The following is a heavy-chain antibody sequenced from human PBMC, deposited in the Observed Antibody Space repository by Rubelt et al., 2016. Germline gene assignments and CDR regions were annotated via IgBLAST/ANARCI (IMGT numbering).Heavy chain of an antibody. CDR1: GGSISDNYYY. J-gene: IGHJ4*02. Sequence: QLQLQESGPGLVKPSETLSLTCTVSGGSISDNYYYWGWIRQPPGKELEWIGSISYSGNTYYKPSLKSRVTISIDGPKNQFSLTLTAVTASDTAVYYCARRRYDTIDYWGQGTLVTVSS. CDR2: ISYSGNT. CDR3: ARRRYDTIDY. V-gene: IGHV4-39*01. D-gene: IGHD3-22*01.